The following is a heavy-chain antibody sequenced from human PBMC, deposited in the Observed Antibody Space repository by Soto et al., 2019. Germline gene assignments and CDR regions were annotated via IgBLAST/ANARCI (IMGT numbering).Heavy chain of an antibody. CDR3: ARSLDFQL. CDR2: SYYSGST. Sequence: WTWIRQPPGKGLEWIGFSYYSGSTSYNPSLKSRVTISIDTSKNQFSLKLSSVTAADTAVYYCARSLDFQLWGQGTLVTVSS. J-gene: IGHJ1*01. V-gene: IGHV4-59*01.